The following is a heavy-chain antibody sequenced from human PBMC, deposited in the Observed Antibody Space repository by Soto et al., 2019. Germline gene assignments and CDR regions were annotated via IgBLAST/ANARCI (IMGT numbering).Heavy chain of an antibody. CDR3: ARDDATSCGGDGYRYFYYGMDV. J-gene: IGHJ6*02. CDR1: GGTFSNHA. CDR2: IIPMFPTA. Sequence: SVKVSCKASGGTFSNHAISWVRQAPGQGLEWVGGIIPMFPTADHAQRFQGRVTITAEDSTTTVYMELSGMRPKDTAMSYPARDDATSCGGDGYRYFYYGMDVWGQGTTVPVAS. D-gene: IGHD2-21*02. V-gene: IGHV1-69*13.